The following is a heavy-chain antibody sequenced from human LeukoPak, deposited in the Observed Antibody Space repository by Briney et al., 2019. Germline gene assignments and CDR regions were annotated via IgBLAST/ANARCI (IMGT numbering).Heavy chain of an antibody. D-gene: IGHD1-1*01. CDR3: AKDDGWNDASGYYFHY. Sequence: PGGSLRLSCAAPGFTFSSYGMRWVRQAPGKGLEWVAFIRYDGTNKYYADSVKGRFTISRDNSKNTLSLQMSSLRAEDTALYYCAKDDGWNDASGYYFHYWGQGTLVTVSS. CDR1: GFTFSSYG. CDR2: IRYDGTNK. J-gene: IGHJ4*02. V-gene: IGHV3-30*02.